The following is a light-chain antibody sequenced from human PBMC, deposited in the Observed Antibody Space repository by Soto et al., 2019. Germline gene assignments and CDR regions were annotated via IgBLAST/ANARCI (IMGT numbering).Light chain of an antibody. CDR3: SSYTISSALEGV. CDR2: DVS. V-gene: IGLV2-14*01. CDR1: SSDVGGYNY. Sequence: QSALTQPASVSGSPGQSITISFTGTSSDVGGYNYVSWHQKHPGKAPKLMIYDVSNRPSGVSNRFSGSKSGNKASLTISGLQAEDEADYYCSSYTISSALEGVFGTGTKLTVL. J-gene: IGLJ1*01.